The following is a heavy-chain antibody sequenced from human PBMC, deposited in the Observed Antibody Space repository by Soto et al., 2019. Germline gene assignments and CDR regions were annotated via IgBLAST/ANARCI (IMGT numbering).Heavy chain of an antibody. Sequence: SVKVSCKASGGTFSSYAISWVRQAPGQGLEWMGVIIPIFGTANYAQKFQGRVTMTADTSTSTVYMELSSLRSEDTAVYYCARWTVDTASNDYWGQGTLVTVSS. CDR1: GGTFSSYA. CDR2: IIPIFGTA. V-gene: IGHV1-69*06. CDR3: ARWTVDTASNDY. D-gene: IGHD5-18*01. J-gene: IGHJ4*02.